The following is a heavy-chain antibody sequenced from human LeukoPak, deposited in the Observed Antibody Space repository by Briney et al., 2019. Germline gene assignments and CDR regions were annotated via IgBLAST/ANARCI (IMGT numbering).Heavy chain of an antibody. J-gene: IGHJ4*02. V-gene: IGHV1-8*01. CDR2: MNPNSGNT. Sequence: ASVNVSFTASGYTFTSYDINWVRQATGQGLEWMGWMNPNSGNTGYAQKFQGRVTMTRNTSISTAYMELSSLRSDDTAVYYCARDLGGSSSWVFDYWGQGTLVTVSS. CDR3: ARDLGGSSSWVFDY. D-gene: IGHD6-13*01. CDR1: GYTFTSYD.